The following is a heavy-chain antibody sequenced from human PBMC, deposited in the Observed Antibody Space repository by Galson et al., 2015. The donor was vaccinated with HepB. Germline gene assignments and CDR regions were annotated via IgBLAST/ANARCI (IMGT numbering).Heavy chain of an antibody. CDR1: GYTFTSYY. Sequence: SVKVSCKASGYTFTSYYMHWVRQAPGQGLEWMGIINPSGGSTSYALKLQGRVTMTRDTSTSTVYMELSSLRSEDTAVYYCARTSSSWYYFDYWGQGTLVTVSS. CDR3: ARTSSSWYYFDY. J-gene: IGHJ4*02. D-gene: IGHD6-13*01. CDR2: INPSGGST. V-gene: IGHV1-46*04.